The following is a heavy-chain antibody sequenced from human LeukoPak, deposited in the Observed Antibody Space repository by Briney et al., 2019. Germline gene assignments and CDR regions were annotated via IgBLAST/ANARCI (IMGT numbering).Heavy chain of an antibody. J-gene: IGHJ4*02. D-gene: IGHD1-26*01. CDR1: GYTFTRYY. CDR3: AREFADEVAKWGFDY. CDR2: INPNSSGT. V-gene: IGHV1-2*02. Sequence: ASVKVSCKASGYTFTRYYMHWVRQAPGQGLEWMGWINPNSSGTNYAQTSQGRVTTTTETAISTPYTELTRLRSADTAVYYCAREFADEVAKWGFDYWGERTLVTVSS.